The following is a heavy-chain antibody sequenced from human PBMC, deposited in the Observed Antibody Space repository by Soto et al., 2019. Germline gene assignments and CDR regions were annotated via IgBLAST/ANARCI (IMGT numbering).Heavy chain of an antibody. D-gene: IGHD2-21*02. CDR1: GYTFTSYG. V-gene: IGHV1-18*01. CDR2: ISAYNGNT. CDR3: ARVGGGDSRTYHYYYGMDV. Sequence: ASVKVSCKASGYTFTSYGISWVRQAPGEGLEWMGWISAYNGNTNYAQKLQGRVTMTTDTSTSTAYMELRSLRSDDTAVYYCARVGGGDSRTYHYYYGMDVWGQGTTVTGSS. J-gene: IGHJ6*02.